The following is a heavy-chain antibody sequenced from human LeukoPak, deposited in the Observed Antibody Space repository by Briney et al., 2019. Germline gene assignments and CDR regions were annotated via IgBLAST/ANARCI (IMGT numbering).Heavy chain of an antibody. Sequence: SETLSLTCTVSGGSISNSYWCWVRQPAGKGLEWIGRISASGNTDYNPSLKGRVTMSVDTSKNQFSLRPTSVTAADTAVYYCAREGRSSTPGYWGQGTLVTVSS. CDR1: GGSISNSY. J-gene: IGHJ4*02. CDR2: ISASGNT. CDR3: AREGRSSTPGY. V-gene: IGHV4-4*07. D-gene: IGHD2-15*01.